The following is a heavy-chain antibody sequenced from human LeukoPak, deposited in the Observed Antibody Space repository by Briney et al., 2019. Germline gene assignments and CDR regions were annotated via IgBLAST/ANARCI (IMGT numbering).Heavy chain of an antibody. D-gene: IGHD3-9*01. CDR1: GYTFTSNY. CDR3: ASSYYDILTGYYYYYGMDV. CDR2: INPSGGST. J-gene: IGHJ6*02. Sequence: GASVKVSCKASGYTFTSNYMHWVRHAPGQGLEWKGIINPSGGSTSYAQKFQGRVTMTTDTSTSTVYMELSSLRSEDTAVYYCASSYYDILTGYYYYYGMDVWGQGTTVTVSS. V-gene: IGHV1-46*01.